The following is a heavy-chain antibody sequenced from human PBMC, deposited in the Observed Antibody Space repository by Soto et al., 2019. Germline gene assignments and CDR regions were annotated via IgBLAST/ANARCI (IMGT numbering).Heavy chain of an antibody. D-gene: IGHD1-26*01. CDR2: IYPGDSVT. CDR1: GYNFTTYW. J-gene: IGHJ4*02. Sequence: GESLKISCKGFGYNFTTYWIGWVRQMPDKGLEWMGIIYPGDSVTRHGPSFQGQVTLSVDNSITTAYVQWSGLKASDSGIYYCERSRNKVGAPFDYWGQGTLVTVSS. V-gene: IGHV5-51*01. CDR3: ERSRNKVGAPFDY.